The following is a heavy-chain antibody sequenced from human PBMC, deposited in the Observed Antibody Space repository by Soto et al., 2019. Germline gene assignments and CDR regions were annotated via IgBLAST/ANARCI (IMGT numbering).Heavy chain of an antibody. Sequence: QVQLVQSGAEVRKPGASVKVSCKGSGYTFSSYDINWVRQASGQGLEWMGWVNPQSGNTGYAQKFQGRVTITRDFFIDTVDMELSSLTSGDPAVYYCARRARVGRQLWLPFDYWAQGTLVTVSS. D-gene: IGHD5-18*01. V-gene: IGHV1-8*01. CDR2: VNPQSGNT. CDR1: GYTFSSYD. CDR3: ARRARVGRQLWLPFDY. J-gene: IGHJ4*02.